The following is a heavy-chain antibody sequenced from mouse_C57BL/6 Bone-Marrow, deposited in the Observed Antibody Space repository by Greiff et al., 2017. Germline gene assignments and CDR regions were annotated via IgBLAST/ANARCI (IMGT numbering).Heavy chain of an antibody. CDR2: IRNKANNHAT. Sequence: EVQLQESGGGLVQPGGSMKLSCAASGFTFSDAWMDWVRQSPEKGLEWVAEIRNKANNHATYYAESVKGRFTISRDDSKSSVYLQMNSLRAEDTGIYYCTRGPQLGGFDYWGQGTTLTVSS. CDR3: TRGPQLGGFDY. J-gene: IGHJ2*01. V-gene: IGHV6-6*01. CDR1: GFTFSDAW. D-gene: IGHD4-1*02.